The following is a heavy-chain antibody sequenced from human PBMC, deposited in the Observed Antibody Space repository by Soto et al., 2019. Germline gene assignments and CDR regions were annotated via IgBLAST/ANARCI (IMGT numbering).Heavy chain of an antibody. J-gene: IGHJ6*02. CDR3: AKDWSRSTIDWFGYYYYGMDV. D-gene: IGHD3-9*01. CDR1: GFTFDDYA. Sequence: GGSLRLSCAASGFTFDDYAMHWVRQAPGKGLEWVSGISWNSGSIGYADSVKGRFTISRDNAKNSLYLQMNSLRAEDTALYYCAKDWSRSTIDWFGYYYYGMDVWGQGTTVTVSS. V-gene: IGHV3-9*01. CDR2: ISWNSGSI.